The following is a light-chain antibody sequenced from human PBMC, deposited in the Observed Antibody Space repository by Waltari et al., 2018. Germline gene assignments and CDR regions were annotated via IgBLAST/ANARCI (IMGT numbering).Light chain of an antibody. Sequence: QPALTQPASVSGSPGQSITVSCTGTSSDIGDSDFVSWYQQRPGVAPKLIIFDVTNPPSPISDRFSGSKSGNTASLTISVLQAEDEADYYCSSCTTTKTLLFGTGTKVTVL. V-gene: IGLV2-14*03. J-gene: IGLJ1*01. CDR3: SSCTTTKTLL. CDR1: SSDIGDSDF. CDR2: DVT.